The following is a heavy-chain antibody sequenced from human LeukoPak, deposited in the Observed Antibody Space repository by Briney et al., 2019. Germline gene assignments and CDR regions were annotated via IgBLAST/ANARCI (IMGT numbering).Heavy chain of an antibody. V-gene: IGHV3-30*18. Sequence: GRSLRLSCAASGFTLRSYGIHWVRPAPGKGVGGGAVILYGGSNKYYADSVKGRFTISRDNSKNTLYLQMNSLRAEDTAVYYCAKDRVPTVTTPSTAMDVWGKGTTVTVSS. CDR2: ILYGGSNK. CDR1: GFTLRSYG. D-gene: IGHD4-17*01. CDR3: AKDRVPTVTTPSTAMDV. J-gene: IGHJ6*04.